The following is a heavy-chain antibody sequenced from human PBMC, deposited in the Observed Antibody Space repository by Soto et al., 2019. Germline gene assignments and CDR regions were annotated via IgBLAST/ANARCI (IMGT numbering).Heavy chain of an antibody. CDR3: ARWGSGSDAFDI. CDR2: IIPILGIA. V-gene: IGHV1-69*02. D-gene: IGHD6-19*01. Sequence: ASVKVSCKASGGTFSSYTISWVRQAPGQGLEWMGRIIPILGIANYAQKFQGRVTITADKSTSTAYMELSSLRSEDTAVYYCARWGSGSDAFDIWGQGTMVTVSS. CDR1: GGTFSSYT. J-gene: IGHJ3*02.